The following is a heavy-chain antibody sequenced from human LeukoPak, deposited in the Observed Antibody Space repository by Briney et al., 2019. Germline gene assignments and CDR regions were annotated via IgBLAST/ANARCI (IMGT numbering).Heavy chain of an antibody. Sequence: GGSPRLSCAASGFTFSDYSMHWVRQAPGKGLEWVTIISYDGYKKYYADSVKGRFTISRDNSKNMLYLQMNSPRPEDTAVYYCARELEAEEEGLSTWGQGTLVTVSS. CDR1: GFTFSDYS. J-gene: IGHJ5*02. CDR2: ISYDGYKK. D-gene: IGHD6-19*01. V-gene: IGHV3-30-3*01. CDR3: ARELEAEEEGLST.